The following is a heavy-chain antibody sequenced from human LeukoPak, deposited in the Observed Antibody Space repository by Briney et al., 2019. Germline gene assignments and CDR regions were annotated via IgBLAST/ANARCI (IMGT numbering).Heavy chain of an antibody. V-gene: IGHV4-34*01. CDR1: GGSFSGYY. CDR2: INHSGST. Sequence: SETLSLTCAVYGGSFSGYYWSWIRQPPGKGLEWIGEINHSGSTNYNPSLKSRVTISVDTSKNQFSLKLSPVTAADTAVYYCARGVRDYVFDAFNIWGPGTMVTVSS. J-gene: IGHJ3*02. D-gene: IGHD3-16*01. CDR3: ARGVRDYVFDAFNI.